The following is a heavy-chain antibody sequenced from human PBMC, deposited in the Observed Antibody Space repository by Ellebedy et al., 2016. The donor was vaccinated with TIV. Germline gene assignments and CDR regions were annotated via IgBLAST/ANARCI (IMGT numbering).Heavy chain of an antibody. CDR2: IYHTGNT. J-gene: IGHJ4*02. CDR1: GFSISSHYF. D-gene: IGHD3-9*01. Sequence: SETLSLXXTVSGFSISSHYFWGWIRQPPGKGLEWIASIYHTGNTYYNPSLRGRVTLSVDTSKNQFSLNLRSVTAADTTVYYCARGPDYDVLPGPQADSWGQGNLVTVSS. CDR3: ARGPDYDVLPGPQADS. V-gene: IGHV4-38-2*02.